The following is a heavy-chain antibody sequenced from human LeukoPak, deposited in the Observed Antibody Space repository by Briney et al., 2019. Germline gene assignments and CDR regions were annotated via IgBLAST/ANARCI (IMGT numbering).Heavy chain of an antibody. CDR3: ARVTYYYDSSGYSYLQSGAFDI. J-gene: IGHJ3*02. CDR1: GASISTRGYY. CDR2: IYYSGST. D-gene: IGHD3-22*01. Sequence: SETLSLTCTVSGASISTRGYYWGWIRQPPGKGLEWIGSIYYSGSTYYNPSLKSRVTIPVDTSKNQISLNLSSVTAADTAVYYCARVTYYYDSSGYSYLQSGAFDIWGQGTTVTVSS. V-gene: IGHV4-39*01.